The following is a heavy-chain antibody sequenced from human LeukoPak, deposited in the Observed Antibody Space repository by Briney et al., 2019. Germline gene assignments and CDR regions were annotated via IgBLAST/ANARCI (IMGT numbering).Heavy chain of an antibody. CDR1: GFTFSSYA. Sequence: GRSLRLSCAASGFTFSSYAMHWVRHAPGKGLEWGAVISYDGSNKYYADSVKGRFTISRDNSKNTLYLQMNSLRAEDTAVYYCARDYLSYWGQGTLVTVSS. J-gene: IGHJ4*02. D-gene: IGHD2/OR15-2a*01. V-gene: IGHV3-30*04. CDR3: ARDYLSY. CDR2: ISYDGSNK.